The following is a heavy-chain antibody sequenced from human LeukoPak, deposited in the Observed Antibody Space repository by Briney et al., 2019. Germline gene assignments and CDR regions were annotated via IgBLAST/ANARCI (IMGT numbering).Heavy chain of an antibody. CDR1: GYTFTGYY. Sequence: ASVKVSCKASGYTFTGYYMHWVRQAPGQGLEWMGWINPNSGGTNYAQKFQGRVTMTRDTSISTAYMELSRLRSDDTAVYYSARSPRLDILTGHDAFDIWGQGTMVTVSS. V-gene: IGHV1-2*02. CDR2: INPNSGGT. D-gene: IGHD3-9*01. J-gene: IGHJ3*02. CDR3: ARSPRLDILTGHDAFDI.